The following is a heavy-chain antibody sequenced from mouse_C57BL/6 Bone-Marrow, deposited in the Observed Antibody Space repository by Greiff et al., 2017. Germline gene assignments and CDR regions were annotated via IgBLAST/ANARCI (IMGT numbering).Heavy chain of an antibody. J-gene: IGHJ1*03. CDR3: ARFAYPWYFDV. CDR1: GYTFTSYW. Sequence: QVQLQQPGAELVKPGASVKLSCKASGYTFTSYWMHWVKPRPGQGLEWIGMIHPNSGSTNYNEKFKSKATLTVDKSSSTAYMQLSSLTSEDSAVYYCARFAYPWYFDVWGTGTTVTVSS. V-gene: IGHV1-64*01. CDR2: IHPNSGST.